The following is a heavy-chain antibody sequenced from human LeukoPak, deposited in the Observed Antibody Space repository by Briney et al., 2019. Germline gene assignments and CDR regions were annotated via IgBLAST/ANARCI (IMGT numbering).Heavy chain of an antibody. CDR3: ARVTGYVIEDNFDY. J-gene: IGHJ4*02. V-gene: IGHV4-34*01. D-gene: IGHD2-15*01. Sequence: SETLSLTCAVYGGSFSGYYWSWIRQPPGKGLEWIGEINHSGSTNYNPSLKSRVTISADTSKNQFPLKLRSVTAADTAVYYCARVTGYVIEDNFDYWGQGTLVTVSS. CDR2: INHSGST. CDR1: GGSFSGYY.